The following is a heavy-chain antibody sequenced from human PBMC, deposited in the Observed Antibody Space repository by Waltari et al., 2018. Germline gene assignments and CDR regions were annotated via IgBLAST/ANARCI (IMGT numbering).Heavy chain of an antibody. J-gene: IGHJ3*02. CDR3: AKGRGVVGATRGDAFDI. D-gene: IGHD1-26*01. Sequence: EVQLVESGGGLVQPGGSLRLSCAASGFTFSSYAMSWVRQAPGKGLEWVSAISGSGGSTYYADSVKGRFTISRDNSKNTLYLQMNSLRAEDTAVYYCAKGRGVVGATRGDAFDIWGQGTMVTVSS. CDR2: ISGSGGST. V-gene: IGHV3-23*04. CDR1: GFTFSSYA.